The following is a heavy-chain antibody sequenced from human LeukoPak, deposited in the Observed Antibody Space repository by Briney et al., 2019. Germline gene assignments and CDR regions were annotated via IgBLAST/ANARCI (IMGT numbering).Heavy chain of an antibody. CDR2: IGASGSST. CDR3: AKVFLTPDVDIVRNYGLDV. Sequence: GGTLRLSCAASGFTFSNFAMTWVRQPPGKGLEWVSAIGASGSSTYSADPVSGRFNISRDNSKNTLVLQMESLSAQDTGVYYCAKVFLTPDVDIVRNYGLDVWGHGTTVTVSS. J-gene: IGHJ6*02. D-gene: IGHD5-12*01. CDR1: GFTFSNFA. V-gene: IGHV3-23*01.